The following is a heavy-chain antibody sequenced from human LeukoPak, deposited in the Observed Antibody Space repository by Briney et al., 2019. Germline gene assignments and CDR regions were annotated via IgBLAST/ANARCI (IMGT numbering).Heavy chain of an antibody. J-gene: IGHJ4*02. V-gene: IGHV4-34*01. D-gene: IGHD3-10*01. CDR3: ARGGDRSFDY. CDR1: GGSFSGYY. CDR2: INHSGST. Sequence: ASETLSLTCAVYGGSFSGYYWSWIRQPPGKGLEWIGEINHSGSTNYNPSLKSRVTISVDTSKNQFSLKLSSVPAADTAVYYCARGGDRSFDYWGQGTLVTVSS.